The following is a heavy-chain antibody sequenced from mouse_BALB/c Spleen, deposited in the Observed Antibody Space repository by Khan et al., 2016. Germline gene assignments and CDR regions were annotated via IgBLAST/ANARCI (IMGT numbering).Heavy chain of an antibody. CDR3: VVIHYYGYDY. V-gene: IGHV3-6*02. Sequence: EVQLQEPGPGLVKPSQSLSLTCSVTGYSITSGYHWDWIRQFPGNKLEWMGYINYDGSSNYNPSLKNRISITRDTSKHQFFLMLSSVITEDTTTYYCVVIHYYGYDYWGQGTTLTVSS. D-gene: IGHD1-2*01. CDR1: GYSITSGYH. J-gene: IGHJ2*01. CDR2: INYDGSS.